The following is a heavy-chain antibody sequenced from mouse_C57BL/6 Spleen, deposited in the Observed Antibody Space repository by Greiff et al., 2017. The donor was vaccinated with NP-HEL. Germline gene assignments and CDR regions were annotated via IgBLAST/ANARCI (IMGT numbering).Heavy chain of an antibody. J-gene: IGHJ4*01. CDR2: IWTGGGT. CDR1: GFSLTSYA. CDR3: ARNYNSKRDYYAMDY. D-gene: IGHD2-5*01. Sequence: QVQLKESGPGLVAPSQCLSITCTVSGFSLTSYAISWVRQPPGKGLEWLGVIWTGGGTNYNSALKSRLSISKDNSKSQVFLKMNSLQTDDTARYYCARNYNSKRDYYAMDYWGQGTSVTVSS. V-gene: IGHV2-9-1*01.